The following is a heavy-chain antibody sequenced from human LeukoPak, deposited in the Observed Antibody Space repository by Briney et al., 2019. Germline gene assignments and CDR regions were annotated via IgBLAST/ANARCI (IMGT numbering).Heavy chain of an antibody. Sequence: GGSLRLSCGASGFLLNSYAMSWVRQAPAKGLEWVSAISGSGGSPYYADSVKGRFTISRDNSKNALYLQMNSLRAEDTAVYYCARDTTAYYDFWSGYYYGGYYMYYFDYWGQGTLVTVSS. V-gene: IGHV3-23*01. CDR1: GFLLNSYA. D-gene: IGHD3-3*01. J-gene: IGHJ4*02. CDR3: ARDTTAYYDFWSGYYYGGYYMYYFDY. CDR2: ISGSGGSP.